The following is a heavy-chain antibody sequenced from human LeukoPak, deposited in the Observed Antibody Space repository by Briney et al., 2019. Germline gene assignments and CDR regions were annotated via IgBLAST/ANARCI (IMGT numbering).Heavy chain of an antibody. J-gene: IGHJ4*02. D-gene: IGHD2/OR15-2a*01. Sequence: GGSLRLSCAASGFTFSNYAMSWVRQAPGKGLEWVSGISGSDGTTYYADSVKGRFTISRDNSKNTLYLQMNGLRAGDTAVYYCAKDSAKKYDDYWGQGTLVTVSS. V-gene: IGHV3-23*01. CDR1: GFTFSNYA. CDR3: AKDSAKKYDDY. CDR2: ISGSDGTT.